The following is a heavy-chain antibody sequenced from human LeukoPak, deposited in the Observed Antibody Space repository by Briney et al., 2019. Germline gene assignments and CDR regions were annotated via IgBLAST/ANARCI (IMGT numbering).Heavy chain of an antibody. Sequence: PWASVKVSCKASGYTFSSFGISWVRQAPGQGLEWMGWISAYNDNRNYAQRLQGRVTMTTDTSTSTAYLELSRLRSDDTAVYYCAKVADSSGYYGTIDPWGQGTLVTVSS. CDR3: AKVADSSGYYGTIDP. D-gene: IGHD3-22*01. CDR1: GYTFSSFG. CDR2: ISAYNDNR. V-gene: IGHV1-18*01. J-gene: IGHJ5*02.